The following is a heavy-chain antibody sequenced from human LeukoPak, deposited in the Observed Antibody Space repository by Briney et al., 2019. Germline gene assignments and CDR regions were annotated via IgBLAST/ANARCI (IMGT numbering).Heavy chain of an antibody. CDR3: ARGRWFGELSRLDYYYMDV. CDR1: GYTFTSYA. CDR2: INTNTGNP. Sequence: ASVKVSCKASGYTFTSYAMNWVRQAPGQGLEWMGWINTNTGNPTYAQGFTGRIVFSLDTSVSTAYLQISSLKAEDTAVYYCARGRWFGELSRLDYYYMDVWGKGTTVTISS. J-gene: IGHJ6*03. V-gene: IGHV7-4-1*02. D-gene: IGHD3-10*01.